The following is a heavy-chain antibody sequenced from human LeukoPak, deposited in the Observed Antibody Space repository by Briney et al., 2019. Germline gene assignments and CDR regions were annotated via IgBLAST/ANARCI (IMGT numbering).Heavy chain of an antibody. J-gene: IGHJ4*02. CDR1: GGSISSSSYY. CDR3: ASSSTTVTTPFEY. V-gene: IGHV4-39*01. Sequence: SETLSLTCTVPGGSISSSSYYWGWIRRPPGKGLEWIGSIYYSGSTYYNPSLKSRVTISVDTSKNQFSLKLSSVTAADTAVYYCASSSTTVTTPFEYWGQGTLVTVSS. D-gene: IGHD4-17*01. CDR2: IYYSGST.